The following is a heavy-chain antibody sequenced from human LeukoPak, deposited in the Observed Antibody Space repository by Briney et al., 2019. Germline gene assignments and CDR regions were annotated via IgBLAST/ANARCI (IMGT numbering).Heavy chain of an antibody. D-gene: IGHD6-13*01. CDR3: ASLRGAGYSSSWPGP. Sequence: GGSLRLSCAASGFTFSSYAMHWVRQAPGKGLEWVAVISYDGSNKYYADSVKGRFTISRDNSKNTLYLQMNSLRAEDTAVYYCASLRGAGYSSSWPGPWGQGTLVTVSS. CDR1: GFTFSSYA. J-gene: IGHJ5*02. V-gene: IGHV3-30*14. CDR2: ISYDGSNK.